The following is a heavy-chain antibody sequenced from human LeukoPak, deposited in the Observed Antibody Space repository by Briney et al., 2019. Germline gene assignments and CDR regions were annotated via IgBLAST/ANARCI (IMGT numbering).Heavy chain of an antibody. CDR2: VNLQGST. J-gene: IGHJ4*02. V-gene: IGHV4-4*02. CDR1: GGSITNTNY. CDR3: TREGGPYRPLDY. Sequence: SGTLSLTCGVSGGSITNTNYWTWVRQPPGKGLEWIGEVNLQGSTNYNPSLMGRVAISVDTSENHISLQLTSVTAADTAVYYCTREGGPYRPLDYSGQGTLVTVSS.